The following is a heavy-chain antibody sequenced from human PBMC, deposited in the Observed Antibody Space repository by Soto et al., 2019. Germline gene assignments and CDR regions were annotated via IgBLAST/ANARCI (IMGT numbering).Heavy chain of an antibody. Sequence: SETLSLTCSVSGDSINSDKYYWGWIRQPPGKGLEWIGSIYFRGNTYYNPSLQTRVTKSLDKSKSQFSLKLNSVTAADLAVYFCARLEGLATISYYFDFWGQGALVTVSS. CDR2: IYFRGNT. D-gene: IGHD3-9*01. J-gene: IGHJ4*02. V-gene: IGHV4-39*01. CDR1: GDSINSDKYY. CDR3: ARLEGLATISYYFDF.